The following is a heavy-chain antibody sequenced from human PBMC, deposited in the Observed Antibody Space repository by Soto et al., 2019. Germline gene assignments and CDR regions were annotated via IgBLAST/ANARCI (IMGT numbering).Heavy chain of an antibody. J-gene: IGHJ4*02. V-gene: IGHV3-72*01. D-gene: IGHD2-21*01. CDR1: GFTFSDHF. CDR3: ARESSLCGGSDCYFLAPFDY. Sequence: GGSLRLSCAASGFTFSDHFMDWVRQAPGKGLEWVGRARNKANSYSTEYAASVKGRFTISRDNSQNSLYLQMDSLNTDDTALYYCARESSLCGGSDCYFLAPFDYWGQGTLVTVSS. CDR2: ARNKANSYST.